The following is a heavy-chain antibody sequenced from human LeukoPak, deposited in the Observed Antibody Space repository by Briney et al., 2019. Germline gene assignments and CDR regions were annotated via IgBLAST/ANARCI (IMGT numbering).Heavy chain of an antibody. D-gene: IGHD3-22*01. Sequence: SETLSLTCTVSGGSISSGGYYWSWIRQHPGKGLEWIGYIYYSGSTNYNPSLKSRVTISVDTSKNQFFLKLSSVTAADTAVYYCARGASDDSSGSPWAFDIWGQGTMVTVSS. CDR2: IYYSGST. CDR1: GGSISSGGYY. CDR3: ARGASDDSSGSPWAFDI. V-gene: IGHV4-61*08. J-gene: IGHJ3*02.